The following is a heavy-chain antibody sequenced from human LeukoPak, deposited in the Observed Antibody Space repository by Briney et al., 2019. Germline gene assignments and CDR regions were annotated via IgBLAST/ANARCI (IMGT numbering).Heavy chain of an antibody. CDR1: GYTFTGYY. J-gene: IGHJ6*02. CDR2: INPNSGGT. D-gene: IGHD6-13*01. Sequence: ASVRVSCKASGYTFTGYYIHWVRQAPGQGLEWMGWINPNSGGTNYAQKFQGWVTMTRDTSISTDYMEVSRLKSDDTAVYYCARGSSTWSYGMDVWGQGTTVIVSS. CDR3: ARGSSTWSYGMDV. V-gene: IGHV1-2*04.